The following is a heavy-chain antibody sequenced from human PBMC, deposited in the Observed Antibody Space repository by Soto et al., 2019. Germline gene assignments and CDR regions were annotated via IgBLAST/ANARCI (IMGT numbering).Heavy chain of an antibody. J-gene: IGHJ6*02. Sequence: QVQLVQSGAEVKKPGASVKVSCKASGYTFTSYGISWVRQAPGQGLEWMGWISAYNGNTNYAQKLQGRVTMTTDTSTSTAYMELRSLRSDDTAVYYCARDSGRDSSGWFENYYYGMDVWGQGTTVTVSS. CDR3: ARDSGRDSSGWFENYYYGMDV. CDR2: ISAYNGNT. CDR1: GYTFTSYG. D-gene: IGHD6-19*01. V-gene: IGHV1-18*01.